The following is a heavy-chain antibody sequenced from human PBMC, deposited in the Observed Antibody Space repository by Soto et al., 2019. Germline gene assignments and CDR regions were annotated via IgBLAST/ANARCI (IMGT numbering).Heavy chain of an antibody. CDR3: ARPYRDGYTDDAFDI. Sequence: SETLSLTCTVSGGSISSSSYYWGWIRQPPGKGLEWIGYIYYSGSTYYNPSLKSRVTISVDTSKNQFSLKLSSVTAADTAVYYCARPYRDGYTDDAFDIRGQGTMVTVSS. V-gene: IGHV4-30-4*08. CDR2: IYYSGST. J-gene: IGHJ3*02. CDR1: GGSISSSSYY. D-gene: IGHD5-18*01.